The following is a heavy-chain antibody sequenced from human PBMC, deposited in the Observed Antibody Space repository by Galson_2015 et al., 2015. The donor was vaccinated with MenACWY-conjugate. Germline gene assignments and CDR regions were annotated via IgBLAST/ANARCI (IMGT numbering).Heavy chain of an antibody. CDR1: GFAFGGYL. CDR2: IQSKNYGANT. D-gene: IGHD2-15*01. CDR3: TRADHRYCSSTNCPFDH. J-gene: IGHJ4*02. Sequence: SLRLSCATSGFAFGGYLMGWFRQAPGKGLEWVGYIQSKNYGANTQYAASVKDRFSISRDDSRSIAYLEMNSLKAEDTALYYCTRADHRYCSSTNCPFDHWGQGPLVTVSS. V-gene: IGHV3-49*03.